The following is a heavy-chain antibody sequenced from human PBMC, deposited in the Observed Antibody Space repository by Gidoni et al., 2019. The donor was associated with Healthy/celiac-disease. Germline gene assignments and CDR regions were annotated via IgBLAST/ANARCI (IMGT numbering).Heavy chain of an antibody. V-gene: IGHV4-39*01. J-gene: IGHJ4*02. CDR3: ARLHYYDSSGYFDY. CDR2: IYYSGST. CDR1: GGSLTSSSYY. D-gene: IGHD3-22*01. Sequence: LQLQESGPGLVKPSDTLSLTCTVSGGSLTSSSYYWGWIRQPPGKGLEWIGSIYYSGSTYYNPSLKSRVTISVDTSKNQFSLKLSSVTAADTAVYYCARLHYYDSSGYFDYWGQGTLVTVSS.